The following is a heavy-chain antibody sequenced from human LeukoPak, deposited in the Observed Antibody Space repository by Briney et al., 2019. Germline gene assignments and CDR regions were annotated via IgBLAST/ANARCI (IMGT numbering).Heavy chain of an antibody. CDR2: ISSSGSTI. CDR1: GFTFSSYW. CDR3: AELGITMIGGV. J-gene: IGHJ6*04. Sequence: GGSLRLSCAASGFTFSSYWMSWVRQAPGKGLEWVSYISSSGSTIYYTDSVKGRFTISRDNAKNSLYLQMNSLRAEDTAVYYCAELGITMIGGVWGKGTTVTISS. V-gene: IGHV3-48*04. D-gene: IGHD3-10*02.